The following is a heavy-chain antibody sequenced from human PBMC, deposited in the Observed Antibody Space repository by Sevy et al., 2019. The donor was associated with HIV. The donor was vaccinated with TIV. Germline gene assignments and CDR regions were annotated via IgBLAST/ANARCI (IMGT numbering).Heavy chain of an antibody. CDR3: ATHRRRDGYSYGAFDI. CDR2: VSGSGGKT. Sequence: GGSLRLSCAASGFTFSNYALSWVRQAPGKGLEWVSAVSGSGGKTYYADSVKGRFTISRDTSNNTVFLHMNSLRAEDTAVYYCATHRRRDGYSYGAFDIWGQGTMVTVSS. J-gene: IGHJ3*02. D-gene: IGHD4-4*01. CDR1: GFTFSNYA. V-gene: IGHV3-23*01.